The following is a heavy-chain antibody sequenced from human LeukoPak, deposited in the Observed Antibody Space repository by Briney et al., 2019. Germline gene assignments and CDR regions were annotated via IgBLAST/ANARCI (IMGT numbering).Heavy chain of an antibody. V-gene: IGHV3-23*01. CDR2: ISGSGGST. Sequence: PGGSLRLSCAASGFTFSSYAMSWVRQAPGKGLEWVSAISGSGGSTYYADSVKGRFTISRDNAKNSLYLQMNSLRAEDTAVYYCARDSLGAARNFDCWGQGTLVTVSS. J-gene: IGHJ4*02. D-gene: IGHD6-6*01. CDR1: GFTFSSYA. CDR3: ARDSLGAARNFDC.